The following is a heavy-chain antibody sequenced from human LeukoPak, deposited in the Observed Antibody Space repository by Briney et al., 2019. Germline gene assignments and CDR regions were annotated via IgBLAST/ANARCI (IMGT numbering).Heavy chain of an antibody. CDR3: ARPDSSGYPYYYGMDV. CDR1: GFTFSSYA. D-gene: IGHD3-22*01. J-gene: IGHJ6*02. V-gene: IGHV3-30*04. Sequence: GGSLRLSCAASGFTFSSYAMHWVRQAPGKGLEWVAVISYDGSNKYYADSVKGRFTISRDNSKNTLYLQMNSLRAEDTAVYYCARPDSSGYPYYYGMDVWGQGTTVTVSS. CDR2: ISYDGSNK.